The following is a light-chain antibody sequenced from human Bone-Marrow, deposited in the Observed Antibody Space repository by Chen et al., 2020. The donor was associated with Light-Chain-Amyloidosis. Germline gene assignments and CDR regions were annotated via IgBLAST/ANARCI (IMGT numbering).Light chain of an antibody. V-gene: IGLV2-23*02. CDR1: SSDVGNYNL. Sequence: QSALTQPASVSGSPGQSITISCTVSSSDVGNYNLVSWYQQHPGKAPKLMIFEVNKRPSGVSNRFSGSKSGNTASLTSSGLLAEDEADYHCQSADSSGTYEVIFGGGTKLTVL. CDR3: QSADSSGTYEVI. J-gene: IGLJ2*01. CDR2: EVN.